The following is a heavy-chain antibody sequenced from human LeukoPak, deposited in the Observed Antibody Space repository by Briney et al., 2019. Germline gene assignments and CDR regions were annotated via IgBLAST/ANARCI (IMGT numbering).Heavy chain of an antibody. Sequence: SETLSLTCAVYGGSFSGHYWSWIRQPPGKGLEWIGEINHSGSTNYNPSLKSRVTISVDTSKNQFSLKLSSVTAADTAVYYCARGRFRIMTHWGQGTLVTVSS. V-gene: IGHV4-34*01. CDR2: INHSGST. CDR1: GGSFSGHY. D-gene: IGHD3-16*01. CDR3: ARGRFRIMTH. J-gene: IGHJ4*02.